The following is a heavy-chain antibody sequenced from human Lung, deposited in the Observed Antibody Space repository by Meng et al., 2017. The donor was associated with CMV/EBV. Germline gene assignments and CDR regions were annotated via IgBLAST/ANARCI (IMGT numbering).Heavy chain of an antibody. V-gene: IGHV3-21*06. CDR3: VRDRQNSNYGSTDY. CDR1: GFDFSTYS. Sequence: GESXKISCLDSGFDFSTYSMNWFRQAPGKGPEWVSSISSSSSYIYYADSVKGRFTVSRNNANDSLYLQMNSLRAEDTGVYYCVRDRQNSNYGSTDYWGQGTLVTVSS. CDR2: ISSSSSYI. D-gene: IGHD4-11*01. J-gene: IGHJ4*02.